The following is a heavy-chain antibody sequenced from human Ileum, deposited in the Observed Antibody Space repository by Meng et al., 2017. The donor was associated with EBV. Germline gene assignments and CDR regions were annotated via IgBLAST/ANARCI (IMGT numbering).Heavy chain of an antibody. CDR2: IHHTEST. V-gene: IGHV4-4*02. CDR3: ARESYSDSSGYYSLDD. D-gene: IGHD3-22*01. CDR1: GGSISSSNW. J-gene: IGHJ4*02. Sequence: QVQLQESGPGLVKPSGXLSLTCAXSGGSISSSNWWSWVRQAPGKGLEWIGEIHHTESTNYNPSLKSRVTISVDKSKNQFSLKLSSVTAADTAVYYCARESYSDSSGYYSLDDWGQGSLVTVSS.